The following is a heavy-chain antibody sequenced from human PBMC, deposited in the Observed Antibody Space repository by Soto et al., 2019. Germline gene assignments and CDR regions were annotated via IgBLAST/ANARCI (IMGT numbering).Heavy chain of an antibody. V-gene: IGHV1-46*01. J-gene: IGHJ6*01. CDR2: INPSGGST. CDR1: GYTFTSYY. CDR3: ASAPKPYYDGSGSFWGNHYYGMDV. Sequence: QVQLVQSGAEVKKPGASVKVSCKASGYTFTSYYMHWVRQAPGQGLEWMGIINPSGGSTSYAQKFQGRATMTRDTSTSTVYMELSSLRSEATAVYYCASAPKPYYDGSGSFWGNHYYGMDVW. D-gene: IGHD3-10*01.